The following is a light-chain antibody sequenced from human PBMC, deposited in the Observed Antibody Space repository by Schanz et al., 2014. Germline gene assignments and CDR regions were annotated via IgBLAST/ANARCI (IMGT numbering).Light chain of an antibody. J-gene: IGLJ2*01. Sequence: QSVLTQPPSASGTPGQRVTISCSGSNSNIGSNAVSWYQQLPGTAPKLLIEHNNQRPSGVPDRFSGSKSGNTASLTISGLQAEDEADYYCCSYAGSYVVFGGGTKLTVL. CDR1: NSNIGSNA. V-gene: IGLV1-44*01. CDR2: HNN. CDR3: CSYAGSYVV.